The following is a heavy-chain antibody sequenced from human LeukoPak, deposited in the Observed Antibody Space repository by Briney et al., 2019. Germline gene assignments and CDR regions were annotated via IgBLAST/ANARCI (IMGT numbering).Heavy chain of an antibody. V-gene: IGHV3-30*02. CDR1: GLSFSSYG. D-gene: IGHD6-19*01. J-gene: IGHJ4*02. Sequence: PGGSLRPSCAGSGLSFSSYGMHWVRQAPGKGLEWMAFIRSDGSNKYYADSVKGRFTISRDNSKNTLYLQMNSLRAEDTAVYYCARILDSAWGELGYWGQGTLVTVSS. CDR2: IRSDGSNK. CDR3: ARILDSAWGELGY.